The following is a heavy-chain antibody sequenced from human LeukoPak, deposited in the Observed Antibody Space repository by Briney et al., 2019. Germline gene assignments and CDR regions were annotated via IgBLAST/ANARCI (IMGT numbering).Heavy chain of an antibody. CDR3: ARLSGSGSQFDY. J-gene: IGHJ4*02. CDR2: IYYSGST. V-gene: IGHV4-39*01. D-gene: IGHD3-10*01. Sequence: SETLSLTCTVSGGSISSSSYYWGWIRQPPGKGPEWIGTIYYSGSTYYNPSLKSRVTISVDTSKNQFSLKLSSVTAADTAVYYCARLSGSGSQFDYWGQGTLVTVSS. CDR1: GGSISSSSYY.